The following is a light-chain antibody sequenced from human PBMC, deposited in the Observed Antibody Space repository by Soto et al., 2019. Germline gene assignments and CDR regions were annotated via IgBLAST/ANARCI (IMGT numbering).Light chain of an antibody. CDR3: KQTKRTHN. V-gene: IGKV1-39*01. CDR1: QTISIY. J-gene: IGKJ4*01. Sequence: DIQVTQSPSSLSASVGDRVTITCRASQTISIYLNWYQQKPGKAPNLLLYAASRLQSGVPSSFSGSGSGTDFTLPISSVHSEDSATYSCKQTKRTHNFGGGTNVEIK. CDR2: AAS.